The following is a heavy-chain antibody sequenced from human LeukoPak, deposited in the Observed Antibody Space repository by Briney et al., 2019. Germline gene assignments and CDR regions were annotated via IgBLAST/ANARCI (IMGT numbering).Heavy chain of an antibody. Sequence: SAKVSCKASGGTFSSYAISWVRQAPGQGLEWMGRIIPIFGTANYAQKFQGRVTITTDESTSTAYMELSSLRSEDTAVYYCARTYDSSGYYKGSNYFQHWGQGTLVTVSS. CDR2: IIPIFGTA. J-gene: IGHJ1*01. V-gene: IGHV1-69*05. CDR1: GGTFSSYA. CDR3: ARTYDSSGYYKGSNYFQH. D-gene: IGHD3-22*01.